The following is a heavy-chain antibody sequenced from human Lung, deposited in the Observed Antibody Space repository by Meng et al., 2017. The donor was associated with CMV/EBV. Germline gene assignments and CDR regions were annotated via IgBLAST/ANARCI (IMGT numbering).Heavy chain of an antibody. CDR3: ARDNPYYDFWSGYYGYYVDY. V-gene: IGHV3-74*01. CDR1: GSTFSSYW. J-gene: IGHJ4*02. D-gene: IGHD3-3*01. Sequence: GGSLRPXCAASGSTFSSYWMHWVRQAPGKGLVWVSRINSDGSSTGYADSVKGRFTISRDNAKNTLYLQMNSLRAEDTAVYYCARDNPYYDFWSGYYGYYVDYWGQGTLVTVSS. CDR2: INSDGSST.